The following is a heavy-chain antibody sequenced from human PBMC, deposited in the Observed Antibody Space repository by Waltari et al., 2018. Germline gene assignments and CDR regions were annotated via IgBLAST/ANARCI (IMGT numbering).Heavy chain of an antibody. CDR2: INHSGST. V-gene: IGHV4-34*01. J-gene: IGHJ4*02. CDR3: ARDDSSGYTFDY. CDR1: GGSFSGYY. Sequence: QVQLQQWGAGLLKPSETLSLTCAVYGGSFSGYYWSWIRQPPGKGLEWIGEINHSGSTNDHPALKSRVPISVDTSKNQFSLKRSSVTAADTAVYYCARDDSSGYTFDYWGQGTLVTVSS. D-gene: IGHD3-22*01.